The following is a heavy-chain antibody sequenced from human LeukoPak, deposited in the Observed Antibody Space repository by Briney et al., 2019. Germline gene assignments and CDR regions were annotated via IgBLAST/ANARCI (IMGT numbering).Heavy chain of an antibody. V-gene: IGHV3-48*02. J-gene: IGHJ4*02. CDR2: ISSSSSTI. CDR1: GFTFSTYT. CDR3: ARDRGFGEIDY. Sequence: GGSLRLSCAASGFTFSTYTMNWVRQAPGKGLEWVSYISSSSSTINYADSVKGRFTISRDNAKNSLFLQMSSLRDEDTAVYFCARDRGFGEIDYWGQGTLVTVSS. D-gene: IGHD3-10*01.